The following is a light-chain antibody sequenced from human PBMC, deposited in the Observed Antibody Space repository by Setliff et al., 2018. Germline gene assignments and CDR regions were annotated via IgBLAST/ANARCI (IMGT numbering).Light chain of an antibody. V-gene: IGLV1-51*01. CDR1: SSNIGNDY. CDR3: ATWDIDVSAGV. J-gene: IGLJ2*01. Sequence: QSALAQPPSVSAAPGQKVTISCSGGSSNIGNDYVSWYQHLPGTAPKLLIYDNYKRPSGIPDRFSGSKSGTSATLAITGLQTGDEADYYCATWDIDVSAGVCGGGSK. CDR2: DNY.